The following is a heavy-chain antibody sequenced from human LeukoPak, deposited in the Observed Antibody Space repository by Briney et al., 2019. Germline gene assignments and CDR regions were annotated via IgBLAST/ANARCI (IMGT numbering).Heavy chain of an antibody. CDR3: ATEKYYDILTGYYISVSGAFDI. Sequence: ASVKVSCKVSGYTLTELSMHWVRQAPGKGLEWMGGFDPEDGETIYAQKFQGRVTMTEDTSTDTAYMELSSLRSEDTAVYYCATEKYYDILTGYYISVSGAFDIWGQGTMVTVSS. CDR1: GYTLTELS. CDR2: FDPEDGET. V-gene: IGHV1-24*01. D-gene: IGHD3-9*01. J-gene: IGHJ3*02.